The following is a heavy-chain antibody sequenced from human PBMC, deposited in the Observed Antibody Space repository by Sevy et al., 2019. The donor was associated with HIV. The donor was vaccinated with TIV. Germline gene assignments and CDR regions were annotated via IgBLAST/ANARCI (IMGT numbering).Heavy chain of an antibody. CDR2: ISYDGSNK. CDR1: GFTFSSYG. D-gene: IGHD6-19*01. J-gene: IGHJ4*02. Sequence: GGSLRLSCAASGFTFSSYGMHWVRQAPGKGLEWVAVISYDGSNKYYEDAGKVRFTISRENSNNTRYLQMNSLGAEDTAVYYCAKLMAGIAVAGTDYWGQGTLVTVSS. CDR3: AKLMAGIAVAGTDY. V-gene: IGHV3-30*18.